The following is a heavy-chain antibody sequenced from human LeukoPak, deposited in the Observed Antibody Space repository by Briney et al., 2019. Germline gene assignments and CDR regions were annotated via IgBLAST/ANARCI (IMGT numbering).Heavy chain of an antibody. CDR1: GFTFSNNA. Sequence: GGSLRLSCAASGFTFSNNAMNWVRQAPGKGLEWVSAISTSGGGTYYADSVKGRFTVSRDNSKNTLYLQMNSLRAEDTAVYYCAKCRWDYGDLLDDWGQGTLVTVSS. CDR3: AKCRWDYGDLLDD. V-gene: IGHV3-23*01. D-gene: IGHD4-17*01. J-gene: IGHJ4*02. CDR2: ISTSGGGT.